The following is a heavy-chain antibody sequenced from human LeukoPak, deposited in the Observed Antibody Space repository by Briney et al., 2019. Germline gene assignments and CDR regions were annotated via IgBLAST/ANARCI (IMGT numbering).Heavy chain of an antibody. CDR1: GFTFSSSA. V-gene: IGHV3-30*04. D-gene: IGHD3-22*01. CDR2: ISYDGSNK. J-gene: IGHJ4*02. CDR3: ARDYYDSSGFFDY. Sequence: GGSLRLSCAASGFTFSSSAMHWVRQAPGKGLEWVAVISYDGSNKYYADSVKGRFTISRDNSKNTLYLQMNSLRAEDTAVYYCARDYYDSSGFFDYWGQGTLVTVSS.